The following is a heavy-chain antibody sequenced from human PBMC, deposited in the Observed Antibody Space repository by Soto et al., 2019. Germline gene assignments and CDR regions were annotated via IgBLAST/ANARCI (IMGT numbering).Heavy chain of an antibody. D-gene: IGHD4-17*01. CDR1: GGTFSSYA. J-gene: IGHJ6*02. CDR2: IIPIFGTA. Sequence: SVKVSCKASGGTFSSYAISWVRQAPGQGLEWMGGIIPIFGTANYAQKFQGRVTITADKSTSTAYMELSSLRSEDTAVYYCARNSRGDYGVSYYYGMDVWGQGXTVTVSS. V-gene: IGHV1-69*06. CDR3: ARNSRGDYGVSYYYGMDV.